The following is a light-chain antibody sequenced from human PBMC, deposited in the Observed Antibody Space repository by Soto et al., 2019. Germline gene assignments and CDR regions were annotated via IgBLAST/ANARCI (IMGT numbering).Light chain of an antibody. Sequence: DIQMTQSPTSLSASVGDRVTITCRASQDIRNFVAWYQQKPGKAPKLLIYAASTLQSGVPSRFSGSGSGTDITLTINSPQPEDVATYSCQKYSSVPVFGPGTKVEIK. CDR1: QDIRNF. J-gene: IGKJ3*01. V-gene: IGKV1-27*01. CDR2: AAS. CDR3: QKYSSVPV.